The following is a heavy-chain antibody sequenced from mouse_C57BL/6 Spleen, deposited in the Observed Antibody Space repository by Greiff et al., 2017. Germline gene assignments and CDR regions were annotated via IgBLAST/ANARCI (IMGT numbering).Heavy chain of an antibody. J-gene: IGHJ3*01. Sequence: EVMLVESGGGLVKPGGSLKLSCAASGFTFSSYTMSWVRQTPEKRLEWVATISGGGGNTYYPDSVKGRFTISRDNAKNTLYLQMSSLRSEDTALYYCARQETGFAYWGQGTLVTVSA. CDR1: GFTFSSYT. CDR2: ISGGGGNT. V-gene: IGHV5-9*01. CDR3: ARQETGFAY. D-gene: IGHD4-1*01.